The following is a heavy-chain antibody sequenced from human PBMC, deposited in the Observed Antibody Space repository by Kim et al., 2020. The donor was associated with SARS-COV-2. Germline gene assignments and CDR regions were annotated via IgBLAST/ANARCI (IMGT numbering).Heavy chain of an antibody. CDR3: AKNAGYTNTWYDH. D-gene: IGHD5-12*01. CDR1: GFTFSSYA. Sequence: GGSLRLSCAASGFTFSSYALTWVRQAPGKGLEWVSGVSATGGTTYYAGSVKGRFTISRDNSKDTLYLHMNNLRVEDTAVYYCAKNAGYTNTWYDHWGQGTLVTVSS. CDR2: VSATGGTT. J-gene: IGHJ5*02. V-gene: IGHV3-23*01.